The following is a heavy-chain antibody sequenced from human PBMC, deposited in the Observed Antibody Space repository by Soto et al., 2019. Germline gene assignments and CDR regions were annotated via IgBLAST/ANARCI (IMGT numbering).Heavy chain of an antibody. D-gene: IGHD3-3*01. Sequence: GGSLRLSCAASGFTFSSYWMHWVRQAPGKGLVWVSRINSDGSSTSYADSVKGRFTISRDNAKNTLYLQMNSLRAEDTAVYYCAKFTPGPVVLRFLEWTRWDYMDVWGKGTTVTVSS. V-gene: IGHV3-74*01. CDR3: AKFTPGPVVLRFLEWTRWDYMDV. J-gene: IGHJ6*03. CDR1: GFTFSSYW. CDR2: INSDGSST.